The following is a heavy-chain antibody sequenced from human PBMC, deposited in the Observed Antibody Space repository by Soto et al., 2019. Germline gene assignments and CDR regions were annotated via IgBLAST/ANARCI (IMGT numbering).Heavy chain of an antibody. Sequence: QVQLVESGGGVVQPGRSLRLSCAASGFTFSSYAMHWVRQAPGKGLEWVAVISYDGSNKYYADSVKGRFTISRDNSKNTLYLQMNGLRAQDTAVYYCARDRVVTRGPFDLWGRGTLVTVSS. V-gene: IGHV3-30-3*01. D-gene: IGHD2-21*02. J-gene: IGHJ2*01. CDR2: ISYDGSNK. CDR1: GFTFSSYA. CDR3: ARDRVVTRGPFDL.